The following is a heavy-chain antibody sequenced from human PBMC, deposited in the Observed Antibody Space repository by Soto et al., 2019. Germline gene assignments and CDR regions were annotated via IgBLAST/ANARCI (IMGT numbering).Heavy chain of an antibody. CDR1: GYTFTGYY. V-gene: IGHV1-2*04. CDR2: ISPNSGGT. J-gene: IGHJ3*02. D-gene: IGHD2-15*01. Sequence: SVKFSCKASGYTFTGYYMHWVRQAPGQGLEWMGWISPNSGGTNYAQKFQGWVTMTRDTSISTAYMELSRLRSDDTAVYYFAKGYCSGGSCYYSASGAFDIWGQGTMVTVSS. CDR3: AKGYCSGGSCYYSASGAFDI.